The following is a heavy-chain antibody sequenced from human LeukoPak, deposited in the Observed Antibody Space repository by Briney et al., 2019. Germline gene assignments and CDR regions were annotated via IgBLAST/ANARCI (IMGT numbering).Heavy chain of an antibody. CDR3: ARVRYSDVLTGYYGDGYFDY. D-gene: IGHD3-9*01. Sequence: SETLSLTCTVSGGPISSYYWSWIRQPPAKGLECTGYIYYTRSTHYNPSLKSRVTISVDTSKNQFSLKLSSVTAADTAVYYCARVRYSDVLTGYYGDGYFDYWGQGTLVTVSS. J-gene: IGHJ4*02. V-gene: IGHV4-59*01. CDR1: GGPISSYY. CDR2: IYYTRST.